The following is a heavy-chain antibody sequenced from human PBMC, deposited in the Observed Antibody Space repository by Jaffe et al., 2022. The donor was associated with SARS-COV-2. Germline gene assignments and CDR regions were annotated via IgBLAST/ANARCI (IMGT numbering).Heavy chain of an antibody. CDR1: GYSISNDYY. Sequence: QVQLQESGPGLVKPSETLSLTCTVSGYSISNDYYWGWIRQPPGKGLEWIGSIYHSGSTHYNPSLKSRLTISVDTSKNQFSLRLSSVTAADTAVYFCARVLWFGEGVFDIWGQGTMVSVSS. D-gene: IGHD3-10*01. CDR2: IYHSGST. J-gene: IGHJ3*02. V-gene: IGHV4-38-2*02. CDR3: ARVLWFGEGVFDI.